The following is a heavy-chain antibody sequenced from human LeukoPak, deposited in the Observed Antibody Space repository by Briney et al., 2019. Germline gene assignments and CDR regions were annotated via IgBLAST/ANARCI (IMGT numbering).Heavy chain of an antibody. CDR2: INHSGST. J-gene: IGHJ4*02. CDR3: ARHRHYYDSSGYYHFDY. D-gene: IGHD3-22*01. Sequence: SETLSLTCAVYGGSFSGYYWSWIRQPPGKGLEWIGEINHSGSTNYNPSLKSRVTISVDTSKNQFSLKLSSVTAADTAVYYCARHRHYYDSSGYYHFDYWGQGTLVTVSS. V-gene: IGHV4-34*01. CDR1: GGSFSGYY.